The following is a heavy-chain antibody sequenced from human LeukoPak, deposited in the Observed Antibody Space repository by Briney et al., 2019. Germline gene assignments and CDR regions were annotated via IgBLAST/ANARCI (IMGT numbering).Heavy chain of an antibody. CDR3: ARVGVGYGPSPDAFDI. Sequence: GGSLRLSCAASGFTFSSYAMHWVRQAPGKGLEWVAFIRYDGNNKYYTDSVKGRFTISRDNSKNTLYLQMNSLRAEDTAVYYCARVGVGYGPSPDAFDIWGQGTMVTVSS. CDR2: IRYDGNNK. V-gene: IGHV3-30*02. J-gene: IGHJ3*02. CDR1: GFTFSSYA. D-gene: IGHD5-18*01.